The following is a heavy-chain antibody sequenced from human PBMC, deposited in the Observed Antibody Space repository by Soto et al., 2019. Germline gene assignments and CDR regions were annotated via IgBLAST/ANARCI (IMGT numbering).Heavy chain of an antibody. CDR1: GFTFSSYA. D-gene: IGHD1-20*01. V-gene: IGHV3-23*01. J-gene: IGHJ6*02. CDR2: ISGSGGST. Sequence: GGSLRLSCAASGFTFSSYAMSWVRQAPGKGLEWVSAISGSGGSTYYADSVKGRFTISRDNSKNTLYLQMNSLRAEDTAVYYCAKDGIPNNGLFRAGMDVWGQGTTVTVSS. CDR3: AKDGIPNNGLFRAGMDV.